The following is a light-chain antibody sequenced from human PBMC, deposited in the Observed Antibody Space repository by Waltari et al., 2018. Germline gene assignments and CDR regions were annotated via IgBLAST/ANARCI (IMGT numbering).Light chain of an antibody. CDR2: ADT. CDR1: SSNFGAGYD. V-gene: IGLV1-40*01. Sequence: QSVLTQPPSVSGAPGQRVTISCTGRSSNFGAGYDVPWYQQLPGSAPRHLLYADTTRPSGVPARFSGSRSGSSASLAITGLQAEDEADYYCQSYDTSLSSHVFGSGTKVTVL. J-gene: IGLJ1*01. CDR3: QSYDTSLSSHV.